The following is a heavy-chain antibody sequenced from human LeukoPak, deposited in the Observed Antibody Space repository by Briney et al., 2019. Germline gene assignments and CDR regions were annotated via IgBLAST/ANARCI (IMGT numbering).Heavy chain of an antibody. D-gene: IGHD6-13*01. Sequence: KASETLSLTCAVSGGSISSSNWWSWVRQPPGKGLEWSGEIYHSGSTNYNPSLKSRVTISVDQSKNQFSLKLSSVTAADTAVYYCARDSSSWYGGYNWFDPWGQGTLVTVSS. CDR2: IYHSGST. J-gene: IGHJ5*02. CDR1: GGSISSSNW. CDR3: ARDSSSWYGGYNWFDP. V-gene: IGHV4-4*02.